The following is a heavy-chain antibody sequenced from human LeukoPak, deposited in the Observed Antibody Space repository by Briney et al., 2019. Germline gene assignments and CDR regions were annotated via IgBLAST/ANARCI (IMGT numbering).Heavy chain of an antibody. V-gene: IGHV3-30*02. J-gene: IGHJ6*03. CDR2: IRYDGSNK. Sequence: PGGSLRLSCAASGFTFSSYGMHWVRQAPGKGLEWVAFIRYDGSNKYYADSVKGRLTFSRDNSKNTLFLQMNYLRAEDTAVYYCAKEVGYYYYYMDVWGKGTTVTISS. CDR1: GFTFSSYG. D-gene: IGHD2-15*01. CDR3: AKEVGYYYYYMDV.